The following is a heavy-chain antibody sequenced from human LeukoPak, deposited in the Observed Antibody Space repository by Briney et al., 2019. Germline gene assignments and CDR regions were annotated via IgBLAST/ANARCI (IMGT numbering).Heavy chain of an antibody. CDR2: MSWNSNAI. D-gene: IGHD5-12*01. Sequence: PGGSLRLSCAASGFTFDDYAMHWVRQAPGKGLEWVSCMSWNSNAIGYVDSVKGRFTISREYAKNSLYLQMNSLRAEETALYYSVKAQWLRMLAPAAFDIWGQGTKVTVSP. V-gene: IGHV3-9*01. CDR3: VKAQWLRMLAPAAFDI. J-gene: IGHJ3*02. CDR1: GFTFDDYA.